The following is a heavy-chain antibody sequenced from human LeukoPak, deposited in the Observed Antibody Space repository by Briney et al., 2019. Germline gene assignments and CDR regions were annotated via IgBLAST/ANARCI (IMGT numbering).Heavy chain of an antibody. CDR1: GFTFSSSA. CDR3: ARGGRDWNDCVEL. J-gene: IGHJ4*02. V-gene: IGHV3-23*01. Sequence: GGSLRLSCAASGFTFSSSALSWVRQAPGKGLEWVSAISNNGGYTYYADSVQGRFTISRDNSKSTLCLQMNSLRAEDTAVYYCARGGRDWNDCVELWGQGTLVTVSS. CDR2: ISNNGGYT. D-gene: IGHD1-1*01.